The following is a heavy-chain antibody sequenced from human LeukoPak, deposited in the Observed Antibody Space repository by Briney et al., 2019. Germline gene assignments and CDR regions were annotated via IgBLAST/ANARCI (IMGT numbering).Heavy chain of an antibody. V-gene: IGHV3-7*03. CDR2: IKQDGSEK. J-gene: IGHJ4*02. Sequence: GGSLRLSCAASGFTFSSYWMSWVRQAPGKGLEWVANIKQDGSEKYYVDSVKGRFTISRDNAENSLYLQMNSLRAEDTAAYYCASGGHLDWWGQGALVTVAS. CDR3: ASGGHLDW. D-gene: IGHD3-16*01. CDR1: GFTFSSYW.